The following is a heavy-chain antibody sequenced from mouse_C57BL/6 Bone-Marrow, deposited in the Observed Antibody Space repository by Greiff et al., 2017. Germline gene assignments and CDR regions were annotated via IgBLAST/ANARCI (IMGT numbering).Heavy chain of an antibody. J-gene: IGHJ4*01. CDR3: ARPDFGYAMDY. V-gene: IGHV5-17*01. Sequence: EVKLVESGGGLVKPGGSLKLSCAASGFTFSDYGMHWVRQAPEKGLEWVAYISSGSSTIYYADTVKGRLTISRDNAKNTLFLQMTSLRSEDTAMYYCARPDFGYAMDYWGQGTSVTVSS. CDR1: GFTFSDYG. CDR2: ISSGSSTI.